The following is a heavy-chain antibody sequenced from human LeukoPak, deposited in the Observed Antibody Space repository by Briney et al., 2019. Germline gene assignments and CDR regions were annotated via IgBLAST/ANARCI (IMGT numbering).Heavy chain of an antibody. CDR1: GGSISSSSYY. D-gene: IGHD2-15*01. V-gene: IGHV3-48*01. Sequence: ETLSLTCTVSGGSISSSSYYWGWVRQVPGKGLEWVSHINREPGTIYYADSVEGRFTVSRNNAKNSMYLQMNSLRPEDTAVYYCARGGYCSGGRCYGGDYWGQGTLVTVSS. J-gene: IGHJ4*02. CDR2: INREPGTI. CDR3: ARGGYCSGGRCYGGDY.